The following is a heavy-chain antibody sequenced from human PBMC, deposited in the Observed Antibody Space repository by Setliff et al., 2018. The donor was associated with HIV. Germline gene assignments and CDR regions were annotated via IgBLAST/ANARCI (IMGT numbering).Heavy chain of an antibody. CDR1: GGSISSDY. V-gene: IGHV4-4*07. Sequence: PSETLSLTCTVSGGSISSDYWTWIRQPAGKGLEWLGHIYISRSTNYNPSFKGRVAMSVDRSKNQFSLKLSSVTAADTAVYHCARARGSTLYINTFDSWGQGTLVTVSS. CDR2: IYISRST. J-gene: IGHJ4*02. CDR3: ARARGSTLYINTFDS. D-gene: IGHD3-16*01.